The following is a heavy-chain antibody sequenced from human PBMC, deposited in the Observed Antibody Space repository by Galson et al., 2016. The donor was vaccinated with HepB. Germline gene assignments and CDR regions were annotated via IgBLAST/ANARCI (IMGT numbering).Heavy chain of an antibody. V-gene: IGHV3-23*01. CDR1: GFTFSTNA. CDR3: AKNMIRGATPLDY. Sequence: SLRLSCAVSGFTFSTNAMNWVRQAPGKGLEWVSAIDYGGAPVFYGDSVKGRFTVSRDNSKNTLYLQMNNLRADDTAVYYCAKNMIRGATPLDYWGQGALVTVSS. J-gene: IGHJ4*02. CDR2: IDYGGAPV. D-gene: IGHD3-10*01.